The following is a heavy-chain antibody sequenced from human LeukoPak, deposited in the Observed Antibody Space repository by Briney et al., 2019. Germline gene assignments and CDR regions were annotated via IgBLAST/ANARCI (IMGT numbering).Heavy chain of an antibody. CDR1: GDSVGSYY. V-gene: IGHV4-4*08. Sequence: PSETLSLTCIVSGDSVGSYYWNWIRQTPGKGLEWIGYIYTSGSTNYNPSLKSRVTISVDTSKNQFSLKLSSVTATDTAVYYCARLVRYPYYYMDVWGKGTTVTVSS. J-gene: IGHJ6*03. D-gene: IGHD3-9*01. CDR2: IYTSGST. CDR3: ARLVRYPYYYMDV.